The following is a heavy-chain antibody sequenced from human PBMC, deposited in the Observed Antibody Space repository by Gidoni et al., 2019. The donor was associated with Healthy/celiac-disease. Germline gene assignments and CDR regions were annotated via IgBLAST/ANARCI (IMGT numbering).Heavy chain of an antibody. J-gene: IGHJ3*01. V-gene: IGHV1-2*06. CDR2: INPNSGST. CDR3: ARPGIHCSSTSCYHDAFDF. Sequence: QVQLVQSGAEVKKPGASVKVSCKASGYTFTGDYMHWVRQAPGQGLEWMGRINPNSGSTNYAQKFQGRVTMTRDTSISTAYMELSRLRSDDTAVYYCARPGIHCSSTSCYHDAFDFWGQGTMVTVSS. D-gene: IGHD2-2*01. CDR1: GYTFTGDY.